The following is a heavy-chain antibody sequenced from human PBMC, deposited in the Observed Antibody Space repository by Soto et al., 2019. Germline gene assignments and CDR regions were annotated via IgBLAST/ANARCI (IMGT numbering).Heavy chain of an antibody. D-gene: IGHD2-15*01. CDR1: VFTFSDHY. Sequence: PVGSLRLSCASSVFTFSDHYMDCVRHSPGKWLEWVGRTRNKANSYTTEYAASVKGRFTISRDDSKHSLYLRMNSLKTEDTAVYYCARNGGSKPHKHSYGMDGWGQGTTVTVSS. CDR3: ARNGGSKPHKHSYGMDG. J-gene: IGHJ6*02. V-gene: IGHV3-72*01. CDR2: TRNKANSYTT.